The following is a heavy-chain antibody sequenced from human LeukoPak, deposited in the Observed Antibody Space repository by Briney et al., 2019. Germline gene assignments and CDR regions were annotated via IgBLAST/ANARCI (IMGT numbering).Heavy chain of an antibody. CDR1: GYTFISYD. CDR2: MSPNSGNT. CDR3: ARTPPDYGIDY. J-gene: IGHJ4*02. V-gene: IGHV1-8*01. Sequence: GASVKVSFTASGYTFISYDINWVRQATGQGLEWMGWMSPNSGNTGYAQKFQGRITMTKSTSISTAYMELSDLESEDTAVYYCARTPPDYGIDYWGQGTLVTVSS. D-gene: IGHD4-17*01.